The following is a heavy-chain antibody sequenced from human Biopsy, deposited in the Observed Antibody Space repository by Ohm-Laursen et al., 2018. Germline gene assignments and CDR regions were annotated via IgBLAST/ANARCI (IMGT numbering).Heavy chain of an antibody. CDR3: ARVGSGWAPFDK. Sequence: TLSLTCAISGYSISSDYRWGWIRQAPGKTLEWLGNIFKDGNTHYNPSLRSRLIISIDTSKNQFSPMMTSVSGADTAVYFCARVGSGWAPFDKWGPGTLVTVSS. J-gene: IGHJ4*02. CDR1: GYSISSDYR. CDR2: IFKDGNT. D-gene: IGHD6-19*01. V-gene: IGHV4-38-2*01.